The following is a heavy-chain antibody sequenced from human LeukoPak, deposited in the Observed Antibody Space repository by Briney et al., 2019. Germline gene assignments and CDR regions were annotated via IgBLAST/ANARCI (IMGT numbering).Heavy chain of an antibody. CDR2: IHHSGST. D-gene: IGHD3-10*01. CDR3: AREGQLLWFGELWAFFDY. J-gene: IGHJ4*02. CDR1: GYFISSGYY. Sequence: SETLSLTCTVSGYFISSGYYWGWIRQPPGKGLQWIGSIHHSGSTYYNPSLKSRVTISVDTSKNQFSLKLSSVTAADTAVYYCAREGQLLWFGELWAFFDYWGQGTLVTVSS. V-gene: IGHV4-38-2*02.